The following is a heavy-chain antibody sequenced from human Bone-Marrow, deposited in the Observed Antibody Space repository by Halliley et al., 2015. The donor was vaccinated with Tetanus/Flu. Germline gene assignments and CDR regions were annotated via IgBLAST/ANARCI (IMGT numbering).Heavy chain of an antibody. CDR3: ARPDYFDADANPYYYGEDV. V-gene: IGHV4-34*01. CDR2: INPSGTT. D-gene: IGHD3-22*01. Sequence: PPGKGRGWIGEINPSGTTHYTPSPRGRVPISIDKSLNQFSLKLSFVTAADTAIYYCARPDYFDADANPYYYGEDVWGQGP. J-gene: IGHJ6*02.